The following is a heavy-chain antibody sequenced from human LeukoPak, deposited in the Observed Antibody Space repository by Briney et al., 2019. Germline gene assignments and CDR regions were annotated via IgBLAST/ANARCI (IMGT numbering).Heavy chain of an antibody. CDR2: IYESGQTT. D-gene: IGHD2-21*01. CDR1: GFTFSSHA. J-gene: IGHJ4*02. V-gene: IGHV3-23*01. CDR3: AKDYRIGYSDHFDY. Sequence: GGSLRLSCVGSGFTFSSHAMSWVRQAPEKGLEWVSGIYESGQTTHYADSVKGRFSISRDNSKNTLYLQMDSLSGEDTAIYYCAKDYRIGYSDHFDYWGQGALVTVSS.